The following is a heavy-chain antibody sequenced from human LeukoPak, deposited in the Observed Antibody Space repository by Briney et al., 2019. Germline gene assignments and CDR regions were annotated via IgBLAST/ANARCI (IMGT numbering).Heavy chain of an antibody. CDR3: TRHYSGGFDY. Sequence: PSETLSLTCTVSGVSISGSSYYWGWIRQPPGKGLEWIGSIYYSGTTYYNPSLKSRVTMSVDTSKNQFSLELSSVTAADTAVYYCTRHYSGGFDYWGQGTLVAVSS. D-gene: IGHD3-10*01. V-gene: IGHV4-39*01. CDR1: GVSISGSSYY. CDR2: IYYSGTT. J-gene: IGHJ4*02.